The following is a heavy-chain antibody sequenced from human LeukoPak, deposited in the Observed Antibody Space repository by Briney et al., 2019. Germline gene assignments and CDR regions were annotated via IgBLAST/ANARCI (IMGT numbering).Heavy chain of an antibody. V-gene: IGHV3-23*01. CDR1: GFTFSSYA. Sequence: GGSLRLSCAASGFTFSSYAMSWVRQAPGKGLEWVSAISGSGGSTYYADSVKGRFTISRDNSRDTLYLQMNSLRAEDTAVYYCAKGYYDYVCGSYYFDYWGQGTLATVSS. D-gene: IGHD3-16*01. J-gene: IGHJ4*02. CDR2: ISGSGGST. CDR3: AKGYYDYVCGSYYFDY.